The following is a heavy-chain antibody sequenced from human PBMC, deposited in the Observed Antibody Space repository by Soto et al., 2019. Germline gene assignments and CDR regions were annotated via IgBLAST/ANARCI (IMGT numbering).Heavy chain of an antibody. D-gene: IGHD6-19*01. CDR3: ARDLGSEQWFFDN. CDR1: GASVSGDGSY. CDR2: IHNSGST. J-gene: IGHJ4*02. V-gene: IGHV4-31*01. Sequence: QVQLQESGPGLVKPSQTLSMTCLVSGASVSGDGSYCSWIRQHPGKGLEFIGYIHNSGSTYSNPSLENPVSMSIDTSKNQFSLKLSSVTAADSAVYFCARDLGSEQWFFDNWGQGIMVTVS.